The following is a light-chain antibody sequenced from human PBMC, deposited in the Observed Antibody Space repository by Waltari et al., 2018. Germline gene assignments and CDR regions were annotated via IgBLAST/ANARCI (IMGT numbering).Light chain of an antibody. CDR1: SRDVGGYHY. CDR2: DVS. Sequence: QSALTQPRPVSGSPGQSVTIPCTGTSRDVGGYHYFSWFQQHPGKVPNLLIYDVSERPSDVPDRFSGSKSANTASLTISGLQTEDEADYYCCSFAGSYTFVFGTGTRVTVL. CDR3: CSFAGSYTFV. J-gene: IGLJ1*01. V-gene: IGLV2-11*01.